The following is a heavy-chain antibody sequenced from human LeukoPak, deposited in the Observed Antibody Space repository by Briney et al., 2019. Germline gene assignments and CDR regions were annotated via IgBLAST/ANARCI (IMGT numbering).Heavy chain of an antibody. J-gene: IGHJ4*02. D-gene: IGHD2-21*02. Sequence: PGRSLRLSCAASGFTFSSYAMHWVRQAPGKGLEWVAVISYDGSNKYYADSVKGRFTISRDNSKNTLYLQMNSLRAEDTAVYYCARGPAKYCGGDCYETPFDYWGQGTLVTVSS. CDR1: GFTFSSYA. CDR2: ISYDGSNK. CDR3: ARGPAKYCGGDCYETPFDY. V-gene: IGHV3-30-3*01.